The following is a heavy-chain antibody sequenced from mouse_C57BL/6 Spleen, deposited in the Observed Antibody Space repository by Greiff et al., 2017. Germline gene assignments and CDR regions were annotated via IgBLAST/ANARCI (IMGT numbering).Heavy chain of an antibody. D-gene: IGHD2-4*01. CDR1: GFTFSDYY. CDR3: ARPAMDYDWYFDV. Sequence: EVKVVESEGGLVQPGSSMKLSCTASGFTFSDYYMAWVRQVPEKGLEWVANINYDGSSTYYLDSLKSRFIISRDNAKNILYLQMSSLKSEDTATYYCARPAMDYDWYFDVWGTGTTVTVSS. V-gene: IGHV5-16*01. J-gene: IGHJ1*03. CDR2: INYDGSST.